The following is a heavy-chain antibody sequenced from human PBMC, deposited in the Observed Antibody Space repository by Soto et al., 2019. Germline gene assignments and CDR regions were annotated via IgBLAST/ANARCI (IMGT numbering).Heavy chain of an antibody. Sequence: GGSLRLSCAASGFSFGSYALSWVRQAPGEGLEWVSTISGSDGKTFYADSVKGRFSISRDTSQNTLYLQMNSLRADDTAIYYCARWSYLDYWGQEPGSPSPQ. CDR2: ISGSDGKT. J-gene: IGHJ4*01. V-gene: IGHV3-23*01. CDR1: GFSFGSYA. CDR3: ARWSYLDY. D-gene: IGHD3-3*01.